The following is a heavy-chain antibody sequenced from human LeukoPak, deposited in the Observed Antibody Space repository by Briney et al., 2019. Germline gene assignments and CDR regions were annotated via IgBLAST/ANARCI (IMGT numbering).Heavy chain of an antibody. J-gene: IGHJ4*02. Sequence: GGSLRLSCVASGFTFSSNGMHWVRQAPGKGLEWVTFIQYDGSKKYYADSVKGRFTISRDNSKNTLYLQMNSLRAEDTAVYYCARESPNSGSYYFDYWGQGTLVTVSS. CDR3: ARESPNSGSYYFDY. D-gene: IGHD1-26*01. CDR1: GFTFSSNG. CDR2: IQYDGSKK. V-gene: IGHV3-30*02.